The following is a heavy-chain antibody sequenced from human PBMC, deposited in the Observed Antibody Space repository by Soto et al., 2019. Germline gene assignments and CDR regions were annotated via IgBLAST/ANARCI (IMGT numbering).Heavy chain of an antibody. Sequence: EVQLVESGGGLVQPGGSLRLSCAVSGFTFSSFWMHWVRQAPGEGLVWVSRINTDGSSTSYADSVKGRFTISRDNAKNTLYLQMNSLRVEDXXMXXXXXRGVDTFGLSYWGQGTLVTVSS. D-gene: IGHD3-10*01. V-gene: IGHV3-74*01. CDR3: XXRGVDTFGLSY. CDR1: GFTFSSFW. CDR2: INTDGSST. J-gene: IGHJ4*02.